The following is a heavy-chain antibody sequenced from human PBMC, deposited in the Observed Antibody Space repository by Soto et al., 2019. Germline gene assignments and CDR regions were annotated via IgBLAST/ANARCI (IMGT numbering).Heavy chain of an antibody. Sequence: TLSLTCKVSGYLINSGYSWGWIRQSPGKGLEWIGSTSYDGKSYYKPSLKSRVVMSVDLANNQFSLRLRSVTAADTAVYYCARDLSSGYQTFYFDYWGQGTPVTGSS. V-gene: IGHV4-38-2*02. J-gene: IGHJ4*01. CDR2: TSYDGKS. CDR1: GYLINSGYS. CDR3: ARDLSSGYQTFYFDY. D-gene: IGHD3-22*01.